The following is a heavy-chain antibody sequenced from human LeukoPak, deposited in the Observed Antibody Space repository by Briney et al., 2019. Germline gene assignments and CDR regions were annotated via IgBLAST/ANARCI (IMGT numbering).Heavy chain of an antibody. D-gene: IGHD2-2*01. Sequence: GESLKISCKGSGYSFTSYWIGWVRQMPGKGLEWMGIIYPGDSESRYSPSFQGQVTISVDKSISTAYLQWSSLKASDSPMYYCARHGYQLRRMPIDFWGQGTLVTVSS. CDR1: GYSFTSYW. V-gene: IGHV5-51*01. CDR3: ARHGYQLRRMPIDF. J-gene: IGHJ4*02. CDR2: IYPGDSES.